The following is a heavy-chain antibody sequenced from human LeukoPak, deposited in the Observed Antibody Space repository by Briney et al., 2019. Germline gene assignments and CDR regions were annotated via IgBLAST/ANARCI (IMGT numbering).Heavy chain of an antibody. CDR1: GFTFSSHA. J-gene: IGHJ4*02. Sequence: GGSLRPSCSASGFTFSSHAMHWVRQAPGKGLEYVSGISSNGGSTYYADSVKGRFTISRDNSKNTLYLQMSSLRAEDTAVYYCVKAAIVVVVTAPFDFWGQGTLVTVSS. CDR2: ISSNGGST. V-gene: IGHV3-64D*09. CDR3: VKAAIVVVVTAPFDF. D-gene: IGHD3-22*01.